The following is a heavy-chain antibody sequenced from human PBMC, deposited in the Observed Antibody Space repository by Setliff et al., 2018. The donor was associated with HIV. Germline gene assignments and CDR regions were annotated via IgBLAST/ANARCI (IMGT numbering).Heavy chain of an antibody. CDR1: GFTFSSYS. D-gene: IGHD1-26*01. CDR2: ISGSGERI. Sequence: PGGSLRLSCAASGFTFSSYSMTWVRQAPGKGLEWVSSISGSGERIYYDASVKGRFTISRDNAENTLYLHLNSLKVDDTAIYYCAKDKLVGEPAYFDYWGQGTLVTVSS. CDR3: AKDKLVGEPAYFDY. J-gene: IGHJ4*02. V-gene: IGHV3-23*01.